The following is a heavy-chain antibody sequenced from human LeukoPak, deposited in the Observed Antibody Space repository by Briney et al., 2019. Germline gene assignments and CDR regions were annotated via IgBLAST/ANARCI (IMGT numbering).Heavy chain of an antibody. J-gene: IGHJ5*02. Sequence: GGSLRLSCAASGFTVSSNYMSWVRQAPGKGLEWASVIYSGGSTYYADSVKGRFTITRDNSKNTLYLQMNSLRAEDTAVYYCARDYGGDGFDPWGQGTLVTVSS. CDR3: ARDYGGDGFDP. V-gene: IGHV3-66*02. D-gene: IGHD3-16*01. CDR2: IYSGGST. CDR1: GFTVSSNY.